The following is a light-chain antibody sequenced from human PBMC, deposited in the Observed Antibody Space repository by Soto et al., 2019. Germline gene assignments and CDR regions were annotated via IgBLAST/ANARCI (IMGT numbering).Light chain of an antibody. CDR2: GIS. CDR3: QQYGSSRWT. CDR1: ESVTDRQ. Sequence: DIVLTQSPGTLSLSPGERATLSCRSRESVTDRQLAWYQQKPGHAPRLLIYGISARATGIPDRFSDSGSGTDFTLTISRLEPEDFAMYYCQQYGSSRWTFAQGTKVDIK. V-gene: IGKV3-20*01. J-gene: IGKJ1*01.